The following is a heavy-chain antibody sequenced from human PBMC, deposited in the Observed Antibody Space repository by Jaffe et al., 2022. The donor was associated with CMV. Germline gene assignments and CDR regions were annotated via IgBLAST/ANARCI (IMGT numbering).Heavy chain of an antibody. CDR1: GGSISRDSYY. D-gene: IGHD3-22*01. CDR2: IYYSGNT. V-gene: IGHV4-39*01. J-gene: IGHJ4*02. CDR3: ARRRYYYDTSAYGLDY. Sequence: QLQLQESGPGLVKPSETLSLTCTVSGGSISRDSYYWGWIRQPPGKGLEWIGAIYYSGNTYYNPSLKSRVAMSVDTSRNQFSLRLSSVTAADTAVYYCARRRYYYDTSAYGLDYWGQGTLVTVSS.